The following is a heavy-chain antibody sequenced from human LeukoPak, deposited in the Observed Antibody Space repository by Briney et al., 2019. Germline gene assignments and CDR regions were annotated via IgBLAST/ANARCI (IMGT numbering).Heavy chain of an antibody. V-gene: IGHV3-21*01. CDR2: ISSSSSYI. Sequence: SGGSLRLSCAASGFTFSSYSMNWVRQAPGKGLEWVSSISSSSSYIYYADSVRGRFTISRDNAKNSLYLQMNSLRAEDTAVYYCARSPCSSTSCYYYYGMDVWGQGTTVTVSS. D-gene: IGHD2-2*01. CDR3: ARSPCSSTSCYYYYGMDV. J-gene: IGHJ6*02. CDR1: GFTFSSYS.